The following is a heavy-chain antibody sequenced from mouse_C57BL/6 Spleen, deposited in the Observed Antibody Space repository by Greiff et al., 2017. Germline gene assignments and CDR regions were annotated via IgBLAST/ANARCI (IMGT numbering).Heavy chain of an antibody. Sequence: EVKLMESGGGLVKPGGSLKLSCAASGFTFSSYTMSWVRQTPEKRLGWVATISGGGGNTYYPESVKGRFTISRDNAKNTQYLHMSSLRSEDTALYYCAREGLSSYWFAYWGQGTLVTVSA. CDR2: ISGGGGNT. CDR1: GFTFSSYT. J-gene: IGHJ3*01. D-gene: IGHD1-1*01. CDR3: AREGLSSYWFAY. V-gene: IGHV5-9*04.